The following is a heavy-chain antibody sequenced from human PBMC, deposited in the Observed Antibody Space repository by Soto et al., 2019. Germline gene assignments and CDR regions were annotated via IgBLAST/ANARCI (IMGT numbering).Heavy chain of an antibody. J-gene: IGHJ6*02. V-gene: IGHV1-69*01. CDR1: GGTFSSYA. D-gene: IGHD4-17*01. Sequence: QVQLVQSGAEVKKPGSSVKVSCKASGGTFSSYAISWVRQAPGQGLEWMGGIIPIFGTANYAQKFQGRVTITADEPTSTAYMELSSLRSEDTAVYYCARDYGGFRPDAYGMDVWGQGTTVTVSS. CDR2: IIPIFGTA. CDR3: ARDYGGFRPDAYGMDV.